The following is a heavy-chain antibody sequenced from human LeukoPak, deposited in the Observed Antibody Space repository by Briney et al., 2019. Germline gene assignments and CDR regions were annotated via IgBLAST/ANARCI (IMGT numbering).Heavy chain of an antibody. D-gene: IGHD3-22*01. Sequence: PSETLSLTCTVSGVSISSYYWSWIRQPPGKGLEWIGYIYYSGSTNYNPSLKSRVTISVDTSKNQFSLKLSSVTAADTAVYYCARRNLYDSSVGDIWGQGTMVTVSS. CDR1: GVSISSYY. J-gene: IGHJ3*02. V-gene: IGHV4-59*01. CDR3: ARRNLYDSSVGDI. CDR2: IYYSGST.